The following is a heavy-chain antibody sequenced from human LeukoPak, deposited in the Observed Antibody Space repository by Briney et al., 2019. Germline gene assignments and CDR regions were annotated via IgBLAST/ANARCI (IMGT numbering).Heavy chain of an antibody. CDR1: GFNFSSYS. V-gene: IGHV3-21*01. CDR2: ISSSSYI. D-gene: IGHD3-9*01. CDR3: ARDRDILTGYYYYYYYMDV. J-gene: IGHJ6*03. Sequence: GGSLRLSCAASGFNFSSYSMNWVRQAPGKGLEWVSSISSSSYIYYADSVKGRFTISRDNAKNSLYLQMNSLRAEDTAVYYCARDRDILTGYYYYYYYMDVWGKGTTVTISS.